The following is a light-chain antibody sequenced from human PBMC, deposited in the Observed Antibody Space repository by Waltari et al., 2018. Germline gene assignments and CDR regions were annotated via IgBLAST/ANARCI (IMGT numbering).Light chain of an antibody. J-gene: IGKJ1*01. V-gene: IGKV3-20*01. CDR3: QQYGRSPGT. CDR2: GAS. Sequence: ETVLTQSPGTLSLSPGERATLSCRASQSVSSSYLAWYQQKPGKAPRLLIYGASSRATGIPDRFSGSGSGTDFTLTISRLEPEDFAVYYCQQYGRSPGTFGQGTKVEIK. CDR1: QSVSSSY.